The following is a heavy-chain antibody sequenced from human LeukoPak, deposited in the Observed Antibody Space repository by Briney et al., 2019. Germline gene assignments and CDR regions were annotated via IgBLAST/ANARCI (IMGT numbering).Heavy chain of an antibody. CDR2: IYSGGST. V-gene: IGHV3-66*01. D-gene: IGHD3-9*01. J-gene: IGHJ4*02. Sequence: GGSLRLSCAASGFTVSSNYMSWVRQAPGKGLEWVSVIYSGGSTYYADSVKGRFTISRDNSKNTLYLQMNSLRAEDTAVYYCARDVVFYDILTGYWFDYWGQGTLVTVSS. CDR1: GFTVSSNY. CDR3: ARDVVFYDILTGYWFDY.